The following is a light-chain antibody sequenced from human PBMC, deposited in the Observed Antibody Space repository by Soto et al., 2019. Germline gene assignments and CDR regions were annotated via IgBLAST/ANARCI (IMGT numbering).Light chain of an antibody. Sequence: PGERVTLSCMASQSVSSSYLTWYQQKPGQPPRLLIYGASTRATGIPARFSGSGSGTEFTLTISSLQSEDFAVYYCQQYNNWPKTFGQGTKVDIK. CDR1: QSVSSSY. CDR2: GAS. CDR3: QQYNNWPKT. J-gene: IGKJ1*01. V-gene: IGKV3-15*01.